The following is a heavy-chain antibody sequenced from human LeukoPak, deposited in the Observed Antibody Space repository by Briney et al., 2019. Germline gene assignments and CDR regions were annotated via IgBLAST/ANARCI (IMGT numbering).Heavy chain of an antibody. CDR2: INHSGST. CDR1: GGSISSSSYY. V-gene: IGHV4-39*07. Sequence: PSETLSLTCTVSGGSISSSSYYWGWIRQPPGKGLEWIGEINHSGSTNYNPSLKSRVTISVDTSKNQFSLKLSSVTAADTAVYYCARDSEQWLVPSTWGQGTLVTVSS. D-gene: IGHD6-19*01. CDR3: ARDSEQWLVPST. J-gene: IGHJ5*02.